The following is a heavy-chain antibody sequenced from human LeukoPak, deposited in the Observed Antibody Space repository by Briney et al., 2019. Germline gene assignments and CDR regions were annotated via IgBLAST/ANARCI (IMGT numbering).Heavy chain of an antibody. CDR3: AKWQLGGELSYYPLFDY. V-gene: IGHV3-23*01. CDR1: GFTFSSYA. CDR2: ISGSGGST. D-gene: IGHD3-16*02. Sequence: PGGSLRLSCAASGFTFSSYAMSWVRQAPGKGLEWVSAISGSGGSTYYADSVKGRFTISRDNSKNTLYLQMNSLRAEDTAVYYCAKWQLGGELSYYPLFDYWGQGTLVTVSS. J-gene: IGHJ4*02.